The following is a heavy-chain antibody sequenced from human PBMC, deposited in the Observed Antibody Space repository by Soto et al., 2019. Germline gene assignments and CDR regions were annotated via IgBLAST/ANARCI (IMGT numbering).Heavy chain of an antibody. Sequence: VQLLESGGGLVQPGGSLRLSCAASGFTFRNFAMNWVRQAPGKGLEWVSSITSGGSTFYVDSVKGRFTIARDNSKDTLYLQMSSLRAEDSAVYYCAKNHLYGTSWYGVSDYWGQGSLVTVSS. J-gene: IGHJ4*02. CDR2: ITSGGST. V-gene: IGHV3-23*01. CDR3: AKNHLYGTSWYGVSDY. CDR1: GFTFRNFA. D-gene: IGHD6-13*01.